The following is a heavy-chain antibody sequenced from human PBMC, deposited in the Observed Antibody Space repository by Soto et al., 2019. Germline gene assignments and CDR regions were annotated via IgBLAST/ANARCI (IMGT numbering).Heavy chain of an antibody. J-gene: IGHJ4*02. D-gene: IGHD4-17*01. V-gene: IGHV3-11*01. CDR1: GFTFSDYY. CDR3: ARDVDADFRTDFDY. CDR2: ISGNGEVI. Sequence: KPGGSLRLSCAASGFTFSDYYIHWIRRAPGKGLEWISYISGNGEVIQYAASARGRFTISRDNAENSVYLEMESLRDEDTALYYCARDVDADFRTDFDYWGRGTLVTVSS.